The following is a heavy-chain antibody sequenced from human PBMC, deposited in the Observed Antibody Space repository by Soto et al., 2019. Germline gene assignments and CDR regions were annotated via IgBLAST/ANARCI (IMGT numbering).Heavy chain of an antibody. Sequence: ASVKISGKASGYTFPRYYMHWVRQAPGQGLEWMGIINPSGGSTSYAQKFQGRVTMTRDTSTSTVYMELSSLRSEDTAVYYCARQRAFETYYDFWSGYPIDYWGQGTLVTVAS. V-gene: IGHV1-46*01. J-gene: IGHJ4*02. D-gene: IGHD3-3*01. CDR1: GYTFPRYY. CDR3: ARQRAFETYYDFWSGYPIDY. CDR2: INPSGGST.